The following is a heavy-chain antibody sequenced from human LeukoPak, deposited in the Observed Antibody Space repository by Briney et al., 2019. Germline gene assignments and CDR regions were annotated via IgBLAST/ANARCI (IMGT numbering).Heavy chain of an antibody. D-gene: IGHD2-8*01. CDR1: GFAFSTYW. J-gene: IGHJ3*02. CDR3: TKAQGDAFDI. CDR2: INSDGSST. Sequence: GGSLRLSCAASGFAFSTYWVHWVRQAPGKGLVWVSRINSDGSSTNYADSVKGRFTISRDNAKNTLYLQMNSLRAEDTAVYYCTKAQGDAFDIWGQGTMVTVSS. V-gene: IGHV3-74*01.